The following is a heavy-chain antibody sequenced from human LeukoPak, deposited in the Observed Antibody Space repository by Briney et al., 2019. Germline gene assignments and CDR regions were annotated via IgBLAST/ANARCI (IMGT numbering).Heavy chain of an antibody. CDR1: GFSFSSYS. CDR2: ISNSRGYI. Sequence: KSGGSLRLSCAASGFSFSSYSMNWVRQAPGKGLECVSSISNSRGYIYYADSVKGRFTISRDNAKNSLYLQMNSLRAEDTAVYYCAGPLYDSSGYWGQGTLVTVSS. CDR3: AGPLYDSSGY. D-gene: IGHD3-22*01. J-gene: IGHJ4*02. V-gene: IGHV3-21*01.